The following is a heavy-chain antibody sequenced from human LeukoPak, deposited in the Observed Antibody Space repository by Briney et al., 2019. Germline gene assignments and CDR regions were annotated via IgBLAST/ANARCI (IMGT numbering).Heavy chain of an antibody. CDR2: IIPILGIA. J-gene: IGHJ4*02. CDR3: AGDMGLYSYGPGDY. CDR1: GGTFSSYA. D-gene: IGHD5-18*01. Sequence: ASVKVSCKASGGTFSSYAISWVRQAPGQGLEWMGRIIPILGIANYAQKFQGRVTITADKSTSTAYMELSSLRSEDTAVYYCAGDMGLYSYGPGDYWGQGTLVTVSS. V-gene: IGHV1-69*04.